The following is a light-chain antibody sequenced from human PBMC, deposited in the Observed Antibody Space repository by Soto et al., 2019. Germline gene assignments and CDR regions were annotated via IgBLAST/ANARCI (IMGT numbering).Light chain of an antibody. J-gene: IGKJ4*01. CDR1: QCISSY. Sequence: AIRMTQSPSSLSSSHGDRVTITCRASQCISSYLAWYQQKPGKAPKLLIYAASTLQSGVPSRFSGSGSGTDFTLTISCLQSEDFATYYCQQYYSYPATFGGGTKVDIK. CDR2: AAS. CDR3: QQYYSYPAT. V-gene: IGKV1-8*01.